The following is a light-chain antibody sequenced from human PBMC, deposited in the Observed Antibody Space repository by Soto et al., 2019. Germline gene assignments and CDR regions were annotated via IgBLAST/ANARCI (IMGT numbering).Light chain of an antibody. CDR2: VNT. CDR3: QSYDNSLSGSEV. J-gene: IGLJ3*02. Sequence: QSALTQPPSVSGAPGQRVTISCTGSSSNIGAGYDVHWYQQLPGTAPKLLIYVNTNRPSGVPDRFSGSKSGTSASLAITGLQAEDEADYYCQSYDNSLSGSEVFGGGTKVTVL. V-gene: IGLV1-40*01. CDR1: SSNIGAGYD.